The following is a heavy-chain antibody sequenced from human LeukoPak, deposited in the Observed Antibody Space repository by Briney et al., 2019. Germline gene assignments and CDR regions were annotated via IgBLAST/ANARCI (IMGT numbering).Heavy chain of an antibody. Sequence: GGSLRLSCVASGFTFSSYGMHWVRQAPGKGLEWVAVIRPDGSHISYVDPVKGRFTISRDNSNNMLYLQMSSLRAEDTALYYCLREVDWKYAFDYWGRGTLVTVSS. J-gene: IGHJ4*02. CDR2: IRPDGSHI. CDR3: LREVDWKYAFDY. CDR1: GFTFSSYG. V-gene: IGHV3-33*08. D-gene: IGHD1-7*01.